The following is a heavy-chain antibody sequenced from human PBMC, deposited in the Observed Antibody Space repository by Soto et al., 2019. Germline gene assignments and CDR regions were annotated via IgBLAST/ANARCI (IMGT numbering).Heavy chain of an antibody. CDR1: GFTFSSYG. D-gene: IGHD3-16*02. J-gene: IGHJ3*02. CDR2: ISYDGSNK. Sequence: GGSLRLSCAASGFTFSSYGMHWVRQAPCKGLEWVAVISYDGSNKYYADSVKGRFTISRDNSKNTLYLQMNSLRAEDTAVYYFSKDLGDYVWGSYSSIFAFDIFGQGTMVTFSS. CDR3: SKDLGDYVWGSYSSIFAFDI. V-gene: IGHV3-30*18.